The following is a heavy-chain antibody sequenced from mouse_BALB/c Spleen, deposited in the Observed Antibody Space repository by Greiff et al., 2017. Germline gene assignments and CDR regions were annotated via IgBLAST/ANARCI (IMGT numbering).Heavy chain of an antibody. D-gene: IGHD2-14*01. CDR2: INPYNGGT. Sequence: AQLQQSGPELVKPGASMKISCKASGYSFTGYTMNWVKQSHGKNLEWIGLINPYNGGTSYNQKFKGKATLTVDKSSSTAYMELLSLTSEDSAVYYCARYYRYDDGGFAYWGQGTLVTVSA. CDR1: GYSFTGYT. J-gene: IGHJ3*01. V-gene: IGHV1-18*01. CDR3: ARYYRYDDGGFAY.